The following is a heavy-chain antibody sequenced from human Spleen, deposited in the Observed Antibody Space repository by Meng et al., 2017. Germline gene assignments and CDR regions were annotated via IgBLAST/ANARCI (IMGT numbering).Heavy chain of an antibody. CDR2: IGSEGSST. Sequence: GESLKISCAASGFTFSSYPMHWVRQAPGKAPVCVARIGSEGSSTTYADSVKGRFTISRDNAKNSLYLQMNSLRAEDMALYYCAKGFSGAAAHYYFDYWGQGTLVTVSS. CDR3: AKGFSGAAAHYYFDY. D-gene: IGHD6-13*01. V-gene: IGHV3-74*01. J-gene: IGHJ4*02. CDR1: GFTFSSYP.